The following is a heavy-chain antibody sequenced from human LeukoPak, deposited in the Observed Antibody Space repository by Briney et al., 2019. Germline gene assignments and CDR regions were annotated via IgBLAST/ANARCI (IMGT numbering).Heavy chain of an antibody. CDR1: EFTFNTHW. CDR3: TTARSSWDAFGI. V-gene: IGHV3-74*01. CDR2: IIPDGSGA. D-gene: IGHD6-6*01. J-gene: IGHJ3*02. Sequence: GGSLRLSCVASEFTFNTHWMYWVRQAPGKGLVWVSRIIPDGSGATYADSVRGRFTISRDNAKNTVYLQMNNLRNDDTGVYYCTTARSSWDAFGIWGQGTMVIVSS.